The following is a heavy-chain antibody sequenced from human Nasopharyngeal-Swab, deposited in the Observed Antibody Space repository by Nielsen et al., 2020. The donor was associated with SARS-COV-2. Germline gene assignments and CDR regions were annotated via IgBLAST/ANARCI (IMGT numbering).Heavy chain of an antibody. V-gene: IGHV1-2*06. CDR2: INPNSGGT. CDR3: ARVGPSGYYYGMDV. J-gene: IGHJ6*02. D-gene: IGHD6-25*01. Sequence: WVGQAPGQGLEWMGRINPNSGGTNYAQKFQGRVTMTRDTSISTAYMELSRLRSEDTAVYYCARVGPSGYYYGMDVWGQGTTVTVSS.